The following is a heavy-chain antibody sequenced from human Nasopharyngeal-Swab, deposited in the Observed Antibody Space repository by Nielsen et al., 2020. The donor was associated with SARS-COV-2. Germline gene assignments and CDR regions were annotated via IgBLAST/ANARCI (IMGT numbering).Heavy chain of an antibody. D-gene: IGHD4-11*01. CDR3: ARGAPNTVSALDY. V-gene: IGHV1-46*01. J-gene: IGHJ4*02. Sequence: WVRQAPGQGLEWMGIINPSGGSTSYAQKFQGRVTMTRDASTSTVYMDLRSLRSEDTAVYYCARGAPNTVSALDYWGQGTPVTVSS. CDR2: INPSGGST.